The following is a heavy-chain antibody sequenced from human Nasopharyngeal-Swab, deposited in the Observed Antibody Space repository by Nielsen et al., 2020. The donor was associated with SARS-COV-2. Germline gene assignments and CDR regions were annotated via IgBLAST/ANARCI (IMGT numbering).Heavy chain of an antibody. D-gene: IGHD6-13*01. CDR3: AKAGAGSWYGDY. V-gene: IGHV3-30*18. CDR2: ISYDGSNK. Sequence: GGSLGLSCAASGFTFSSYGMPLVRQAPGKGLEWVAVISYDGSNKYYADSVKGRFTISRDNSKNTLYLQMNSLRAEDTAVYYCAKAGAGSWYGDYWGQGTLVTVSS. J-gene: IGHJ4*02. CDR1: GFTFSSYG.